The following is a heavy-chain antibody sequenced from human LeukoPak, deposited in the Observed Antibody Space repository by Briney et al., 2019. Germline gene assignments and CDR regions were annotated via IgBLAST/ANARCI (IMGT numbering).Heavy chain of an antibody. CDR1: GGSIRSYY. V-gene: IGHV4-59*08. Sequence: PSETLSLTCTVSGGSIRSYYWSWIRQPPGKGLEWIGYIHYSGTTNYNPSLKSRAIISIDTSNNQFSLKLSSVTAADTAVYYCAEGYSYGYFKDAFDIWGQGTMVTVSS. D-gene: IGHD5-18*01. J-gene: IGHJ3*02. CDR3: AEGYSYGYFKDAFDI. CDR2: IHYSGTT.